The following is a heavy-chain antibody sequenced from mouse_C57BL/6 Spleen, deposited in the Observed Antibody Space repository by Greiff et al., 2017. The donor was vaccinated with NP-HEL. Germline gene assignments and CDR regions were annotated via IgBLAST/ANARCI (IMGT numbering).Heavy chain of an antibody. CDR1: GYAFTNYL. V-gene: IGHV1-54*01. CDR2: INPGSGGT. J-gene: IGHJ2*01. Sequence: VQVVESGAELVRPGTSVKVSCKASGYAFTNYLIEWVKQRPGQGLEWIGVINPGSGGTNYNEKFKGKATLTADKSSSTAYMQLSSLTSEDSAVYFCARSAYDYGPFDYWGQGTTLTVSS. CDR3: ARSAYDYGPFDY. D-gene: IGHD2-4*01.